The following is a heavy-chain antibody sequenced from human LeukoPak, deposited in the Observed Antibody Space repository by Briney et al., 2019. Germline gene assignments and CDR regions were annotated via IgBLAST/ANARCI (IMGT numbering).Heavy chain of an antibody. V-gene: IGHV3-30*04. Sequence: PGRSLRLSCAASGVTFSSYAMHWVRQAPGKGLDWEAVISYDGSNKYYADSVKGRFTISRDNSKNTLYLQMNSLRAEDTAVYYCARGQPYIAVAGTFDYWGQGTLVTVSS. CDR1: GVTFSSYA. D-gene: IGHD6-19*01. CDR2: ISYDGSNK. CDR3: ARGQPYIAVAGTFDY. J-gene: IGHJ4*02.